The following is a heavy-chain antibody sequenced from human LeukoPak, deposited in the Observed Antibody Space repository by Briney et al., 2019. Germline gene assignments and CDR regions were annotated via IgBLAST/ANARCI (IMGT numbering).Heavy chain of an antibody. CDR2: ILYDGNNK. V-gene: IGHV3-30*18. J-gene: IGHJ4*02. CDR3: TNHLGSGWSFHY. CDR1: GFTFSNYG. Sequence: GGSLRLSCAASGFTFSNYGIHWVRQAPGKGLEWVAVILYDGNNKYYTDSVKGRFTISRDNSKITLYLQMNSLKVEDTAVYYCTNHLGSGWSFHYWGKGTLVTVSS. D-gene: IGHD6-19*01.